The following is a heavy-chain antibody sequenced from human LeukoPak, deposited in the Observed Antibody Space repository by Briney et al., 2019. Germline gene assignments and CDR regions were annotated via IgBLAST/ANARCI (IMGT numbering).Heavy chain of an antibody. CDR2: MNPNSGNT. CDR3: ARFRGSYSSLDV. Sequence: ASVKVSCKVSGYTLTELSMHWVRQATGQGLEWMGWMNPNSGNTGYAQKFQGRVTMTRNTSISTAYMELSSLRSEDTAVYYCARFRGSYSSLDVWGQGTTVTVSS. J-gene: IGHJ6*02. D-gene: IGHD1-26*01. V-gene: IGHV1-8*01. CDR1: GYTLTELS.